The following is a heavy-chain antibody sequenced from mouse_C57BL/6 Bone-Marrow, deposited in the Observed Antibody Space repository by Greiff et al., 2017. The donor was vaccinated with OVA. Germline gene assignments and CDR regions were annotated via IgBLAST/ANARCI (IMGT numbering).Heavy chain of an antibody. Sequence: QVQLQQSGAELAKPGASVKLSCKASGYTFTSYWMHWVKQRPGQGLEWIGYINPSSGYTKYNQKFKDKATLTADKSSSTAYMQLNSLTSEDSAVYFCAKSYYSIFAYWGQGTLVTVSA. D-gene: IGHD2-5*01. V-gene: IGHV1-7*01. CDR2: INPSSGYT. CDR3: AKSYYSIFAY. CDR1: GYTFTSYW. J-gene: IGHJ3*01.